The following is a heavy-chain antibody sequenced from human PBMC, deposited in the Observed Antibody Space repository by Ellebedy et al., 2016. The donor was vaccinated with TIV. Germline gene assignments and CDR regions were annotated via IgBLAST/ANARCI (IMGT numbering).Heavy chain of an antibody. CDR3: ARDNSGYSYGYHIDY. V-gene: IGHV3-7*03. J-gene: IGHJ4*02. CDR2: IKNDGSEK. CDR1: GFTFSRYW. Sequence: GESLKISCAASGFTFSRYWMTWVRQAPGKGLEWVANIKNDGSEKNYVDSVKGRVTMSRDNAKNSLYLQMNSLRAEDTAVYYCARDNSGYSYGYHIDYWGQGTLFTVSS. D-gene: IGHD5-18*01.